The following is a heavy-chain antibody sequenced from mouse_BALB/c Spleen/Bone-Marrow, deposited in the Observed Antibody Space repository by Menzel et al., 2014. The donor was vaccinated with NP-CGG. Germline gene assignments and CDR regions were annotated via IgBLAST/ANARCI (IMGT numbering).Heavy chain of an antibody. Sequence: VQLQQSGAELVKPGASVKLSCKASGYTFTSYWMHWVKQRPGQGLEWLGEINPSNGRTNYNEKFKSKATLTADKPSSTAYMQLSSLTSEDSAVYYCARERYDYDWKDYWGQGTTLTVSS. CDR2: INPSNGRT. CDR3: ARERYDYDWKDY. V-gene: IGHV1S81*02. D-gene: IGHD2-4*01. J-gene: IGHJ2*01. CDR1: GYTFTSYW.